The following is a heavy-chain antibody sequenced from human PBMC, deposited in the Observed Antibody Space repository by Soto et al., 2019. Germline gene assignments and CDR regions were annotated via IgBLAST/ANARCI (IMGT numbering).Heavy chain of an antibody. D-gene: IGHD6-19*01. J-gene: IGHJ4*02. Sequence: PSETLSLTCAVYGGSFSGYYWSWIRQPPGKGLEWIGEINHSGSTNYNPSLKSRVTISVDTSKNQFSLKLSSVTAADTAVYYCARGLYSSGFDYWGQGTLVTVSS. CDR2: INHSGST. V-gene: IGHV4-34*01. CDR1: GGSFSGYY. CDR3: ARGLYSSGFDY.